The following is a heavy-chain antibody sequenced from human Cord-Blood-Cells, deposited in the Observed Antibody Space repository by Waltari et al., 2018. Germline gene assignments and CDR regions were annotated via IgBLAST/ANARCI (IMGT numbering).Heavy chain of an antibody. J-gene: IGHJ5*02. V-gene: IGHV4-39*01. D-gene: IGHD3-3*01. CDR1: GGSISSSSYY. CDR3: ARHFGPDYGFWSGDNWFDP. CDR2: IYYSGST. Sequence: QLQLQESGPGLVKPSETLSLTCTVSGGSISSSSYYWGWIRQPPGKGLEWIGSIYYSGSTNHTPALKGRVTISVDTSKNQFSLKLSSVTAADTAVYYCARHFGPDYGFWSGDNWFDPWGQGTLVTVSS.